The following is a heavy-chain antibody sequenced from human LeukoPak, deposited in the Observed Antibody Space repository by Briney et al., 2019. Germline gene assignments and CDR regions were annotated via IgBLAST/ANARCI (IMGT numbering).Heavy chain of an antibody. CDR2: ISPNSGGT. V-gene: IGHV1-2*02. D-gene: IGHD3-22*01. J-gene: IGHJ4*02. Sequence: ASVKVSCKASGYTFTDYYMHWVRQAPGQGLEWMGWISPNSGGTNYAQKFQGRITMTRDTSISTAYMELRSLRSDDTAVYYCARKKLGSGGYRFDYWGQGTLVTVSS. CDR1: GYTFTDYY. CDR3: ARKKLGSGGYRFDY.